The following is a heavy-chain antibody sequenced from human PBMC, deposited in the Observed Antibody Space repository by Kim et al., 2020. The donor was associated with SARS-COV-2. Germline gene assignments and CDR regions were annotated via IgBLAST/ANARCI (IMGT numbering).Heavy chain of an antibody. CDR1: GGSFSGYY. CDR2: INHSGST. CDR3: ARGSLYYGSGSYRWFDP. V-gene: IGHV4-34*01. J-gene: IGHJ5*02. D-gene: IGHD3-10*01. Sequence: SETLSLTCAVYGGSFSGYYWSWIRQPPGKGLEWIGEINHSGSTNYNPSLKSRVTISVDTSKNQFSLKLSSVTAADTAVYYCARGSLYYGSGSYRWFDPWGQGTLVTVSS.